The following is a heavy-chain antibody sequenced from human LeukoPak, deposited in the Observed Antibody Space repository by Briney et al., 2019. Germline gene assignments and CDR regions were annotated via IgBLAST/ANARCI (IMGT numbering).Heavy chain of an antibody. J-gene: IGHJ4*02. CDR1: GYTFTSYG. D-gene: IGHD1-26*01. V-gene: IGHV1-18*01. CDR3: AREEADSGSYYVDY. Sequence: ASVKVSCKASGYTFTSYGISWVRQAPGQGLEWMGWISAYNGNTNYAQKLQGRVIMTTDTSTSTAYMELRSLRSDDTAVYYCAREEADSGSYYVDYWGQGTLVTVSS. CDR2: ISAYNGNT.